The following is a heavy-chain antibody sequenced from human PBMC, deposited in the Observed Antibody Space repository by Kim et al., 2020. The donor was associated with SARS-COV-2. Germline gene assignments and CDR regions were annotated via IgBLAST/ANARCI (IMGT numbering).Heavy chain of an antibody. CDR2: IYNSGST. CDR3: ARDSGGIVGVTSDY. CDR1: GFTVSNNY. Sequence: GGSLRLSCVASGFTVSNNYMSWVRQAPGRGLEWVCVIYNSGSTYYVDSVQGRFTISRDDSKNTLYLQMNSLRAEDTAVYYCARDSGGIVGVTSDYWGPGTLVTVSS. D-gene: IGHD1-26*01. V-gene: IGHV3-53*01. J-gene: IGHJ4*02.